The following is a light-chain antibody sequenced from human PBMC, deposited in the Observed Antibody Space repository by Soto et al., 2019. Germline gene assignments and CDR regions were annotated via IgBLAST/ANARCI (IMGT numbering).Light chain of an antibody. CDR2: SND. J-gene: IGLJ2*01. Sequence: QSVLTQPPSVSEAPRQRVTISCSGSSSNIGNNAVNWYQQLPGTAPKLLIYSNDQRPSGVPDRISGSKSGTSASLAISGLQSEDEADYYCSAWDDSLRGRVFGGETKLTVL. V-gene: IGLV1-36*01. CDR3: SAWDDSLRGRV. CDR1: SSNIGNNA.